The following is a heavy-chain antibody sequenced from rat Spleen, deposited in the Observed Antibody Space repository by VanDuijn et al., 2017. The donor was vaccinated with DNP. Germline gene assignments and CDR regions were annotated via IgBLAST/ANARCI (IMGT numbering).Heavy chain of an antibody. CDR2: ISYEGSST. CDR1: GFTFSNYY. J-gene: IGHJ4*01. D-gene: IGHD1-12*02. CDR3: ARHRDGSYYPHAMDA. V-gene: IGHV5-22*01. Sequence: EVQLVESGGGLVQPGRSLKLSCAASGFTFSNYYMAWVRQAPKKGLEWVASISYEGSSTYYGDSVKGRFTISRDNAKSTLYLQMNRLRSEDTATYYCARHRDGSYYPHAMDAWGQGTSVTVSS.